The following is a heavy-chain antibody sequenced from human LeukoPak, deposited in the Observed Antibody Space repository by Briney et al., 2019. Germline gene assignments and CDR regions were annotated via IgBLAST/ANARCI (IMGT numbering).Heavy chain of an antibody. CDR2: ISWDGGST. V-gene: IGHV3-43D*04. J-gene: IGHJ4*02. CDR3: ASSQGYDFWSGYLLDY. Sequence: GGSLRLACAAYRFTFDDYAMHCVRQAPRTGLEWLSLISWDGGSTYYADSVKGRFTISRDNSKISLYLQMNSPRAEDTALYYCASSQGYDFWSGYLLDYWGQGTLVTVSS. D-gene: IGHD3-3*01. CDR1: RFTFDDYA.